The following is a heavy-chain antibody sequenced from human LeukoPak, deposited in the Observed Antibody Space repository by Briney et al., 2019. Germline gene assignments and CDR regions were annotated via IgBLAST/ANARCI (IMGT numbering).Heavy chain of an antibody. V-gene: IGHV4-59*01. CDR3: ARCIGSSSFARWFDP. J-gene: IGHJ5*02. CDR1: GGSISSYY. D-gene: IGHD6-6*01. CDR2: IYYSGST. Sequence: PSETLSLTCTVSGGSISSYYRSWIRQPPGKGLEWIGYIYYSGSTNYNPSLRSRVTISVDTSKNQFSLKLSSVTAADTAVYYCARCIGSSSFARWFDPWGQGTLVTVSS.